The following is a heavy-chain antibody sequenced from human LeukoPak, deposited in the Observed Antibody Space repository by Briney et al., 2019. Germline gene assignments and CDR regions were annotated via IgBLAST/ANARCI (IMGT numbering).Heavy chain of an antibody. CDR3: ATHVDATRGYYFED. V-gene: IGHV4-39*01. Sequence: KPSETLSLTCTVSGGSISRNNYYWGWIRQPPGKGLEWIGTVYYTGSTSYNPSLKSRVTISVDTSKNQFSLKLSSVTAADTAIYYCATHVDATRGYYFEDWGQGTLLTVSS. J-gene: IGHJ4*02. D-gene: IGHD5-18*01. CDR1: GGSISRNNYY. CDR2: VYYTGST.